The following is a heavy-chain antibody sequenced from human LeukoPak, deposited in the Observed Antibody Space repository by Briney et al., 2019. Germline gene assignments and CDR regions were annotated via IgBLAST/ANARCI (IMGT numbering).Heavy chain of an antibody. V-gene: IGHV3-9*03. CDR2: ISWNSGSV. CDR3: AKDYASTVTTLGAFDY. CDR1: GFTFDDYA. Sequence: GGSLRLSCAASGFTFDDYAMHWVRQAPGKGLGWVSGISWNSGSVGYADSVKGRFTISRENAKNSLYLQMNSLRAEDMALYYCAKDYASTVTTLGAFDYWGQGTLVTVSS. D-gene: IGHD4-17*01. J-gene: IGHJ4*02.